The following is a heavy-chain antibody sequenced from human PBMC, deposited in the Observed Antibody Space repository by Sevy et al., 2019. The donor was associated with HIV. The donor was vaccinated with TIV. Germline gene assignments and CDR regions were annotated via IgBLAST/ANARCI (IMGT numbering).Heavy chain of an antibody. J-gene: IGHJ4*02. D-gene: IGHD3-22*01. V-gene: IGHV1-18*04. CDR2: ISAYNGNT. CDR1: GYTFTSYG. CDR3: ARDLSAYYYDSRGYGN. Sequence: ASVKVSCKASGYTFTSYGISWVRQAPGQGLEWMGWISAYNGNTNYAQKLQGRVTMTTDTSTSTAYMELRSLRSDDTAVYYCARDLSAYYYDSRGYGNWGQGTLVTVSS.